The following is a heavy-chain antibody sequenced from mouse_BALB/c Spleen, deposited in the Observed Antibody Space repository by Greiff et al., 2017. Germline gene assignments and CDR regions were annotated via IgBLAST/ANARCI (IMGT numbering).Heavy chain of an antibody. V-gene: IGHV5-12-1*01. CDR1: GFAFSSYD. J-gene: IGHJ4*01. CDR3: ARLTTALYYYAMDY. D-gene: IGHD1-2*01. Sequence: EVKLMESGGGLVKPGGSLKLSCAASGFAFSSYDMSWVRQTPEKRLEWVAYISSGGGSTYYPDTVKGRFTISRDNAKNTLYLQMSSLKSEDTAMYYCARLTTALYYYAMDYWGQGTSVTVSS. CDR2: ISSGGGST.